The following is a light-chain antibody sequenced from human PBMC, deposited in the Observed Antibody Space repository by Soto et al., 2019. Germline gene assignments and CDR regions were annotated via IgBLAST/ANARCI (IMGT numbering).Light chain of an antibody. Sequence: EIVLTQSPGTLSLSPGERATLSCRASQSVGSSYLAWYQQQPGQAPRLLIYGASSRATGIPDRFSGSGSGTDLTLNISRLEPEDFAVYYCQQYGSSPTLTFGQGTKVEI. CDR1: QSVGSSY. CDR3: QQYGSSPTLT. J-gene: IGKJ1*01. V-gene: IGKV3-20*01. CDR2: GAS.